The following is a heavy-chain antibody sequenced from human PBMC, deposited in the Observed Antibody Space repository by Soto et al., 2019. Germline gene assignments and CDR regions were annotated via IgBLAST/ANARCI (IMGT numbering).Heavy chain of an antibody. D-gene: IGHD6-6*01. J-gene: IGHJ4*02. Sequence: EVQLLESGGGLVQPGESLRLSCAASGFTFSSYAMSWVRQAPGKGLEWVSVISGSDDSTYYADSVKGRFTISRDNSKKPLYLQMNSQGAEDTAVAYCAKRGSSSTFDYWGQGTLVTVSS. CDR3: AKRGSSSTFDY. CDR1: GFTFSSYA. CDR2: ISGSDDST. V-gene: IGHV3-23*01.